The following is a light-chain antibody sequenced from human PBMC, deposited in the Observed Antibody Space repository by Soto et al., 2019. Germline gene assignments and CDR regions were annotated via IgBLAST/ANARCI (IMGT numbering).Light chain of an antibody. CDR3: QQYNSYQYT. V-gene: IGKV1-5*01. CDR2: DAY. J-gene: IGKJ2*01. CDR1: QTISNW. Sequence: DIQMTQSPSTLSASVGDRVTITCQASQTISNWLAWYQQKPGQAPKLLIYDAYSLESGVPSRFSGSASGTEFTLTISSLQPDDFATYYCQQYNSYQYTFGQGTNLEI.